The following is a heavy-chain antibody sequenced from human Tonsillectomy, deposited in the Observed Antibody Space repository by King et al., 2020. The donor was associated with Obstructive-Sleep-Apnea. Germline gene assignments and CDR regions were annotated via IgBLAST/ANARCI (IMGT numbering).Heavy chain of an antibody. CDR2: ISTSSSTI. V-gene: IGHV3-48*04. J-gene: IGHJ4*02. CDR3: ARRQLGIDY. CDR1: GFTFSNYS. Sequence: VQLVESGGGLVQPGGSLRLSCAASGFTFSNYSMNWVRQAPGKGLEWVSYISTSSSTIYYAYSVKGRFTISRDNAKNSLYRQMNSLSAEATAVYYCARRQLGIDYWGQGTLVTVSS. D-gene: IGHD6-6*01.